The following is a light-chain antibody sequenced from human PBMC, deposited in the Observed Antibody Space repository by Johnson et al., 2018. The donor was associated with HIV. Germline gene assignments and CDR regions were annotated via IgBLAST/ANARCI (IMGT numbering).Light chain of an antibody. Sequence: QSVLTQPPSVSAAPGQKVTISCSGSSSNIGNNYVSWYQQLPGTAPKLLIYDNNKRPSGIPDRFSGYKSGTSATLGITGHQTGDEADYYCGTWDSSLRLFGTGTKVTVL. CDR2: DNN. CDR1: SSNIGNNY. J-gene: IGLJ1*01. CDR3: GTWDSSLRL. V-gene: IGLV1-51*01.